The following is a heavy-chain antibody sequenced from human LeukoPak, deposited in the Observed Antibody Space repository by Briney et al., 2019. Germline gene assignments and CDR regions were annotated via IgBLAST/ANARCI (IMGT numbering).Heavy chain of an antibody. Sequence: GESPKISCKGSGYSFTSYWIGWVRQMPGKGLEWIGIIYPGDSDTRYSPSFQGQVTISADKSISTAYLQWSSLKASDTAMYYCARLSSPYYYDSSEIDYWGQGTLVTGSS. CDR1: GYSFTSYW. V-gene: IGHV5-51*01. CDR2: IYPGDSDT. J-gene: IGHJ4*02. D-gene: IGHD3-22*01. CDR3: ARLSSPYYYDSSEIDY.